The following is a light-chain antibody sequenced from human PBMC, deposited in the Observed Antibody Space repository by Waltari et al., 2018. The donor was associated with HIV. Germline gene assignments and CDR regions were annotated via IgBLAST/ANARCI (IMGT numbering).Light chain of an antibody. CDR3: MQSLQIPHT. CDR1: QSLLQSNGYNY. CDR2: LRS. V-gene: IGKV2-28*01. Sequence: DIVMTQSPPSLPVTPGEPASTSCRSNQSLLQSNGYNYLNWYLKKPGQSPQLLIYLRSIRASGVPDRFSGGGSGTDFTLKITRVEAEDVGVYYCMQSLQIPHTFGQGTKLEMK. J-gene: IGKJ2*01.